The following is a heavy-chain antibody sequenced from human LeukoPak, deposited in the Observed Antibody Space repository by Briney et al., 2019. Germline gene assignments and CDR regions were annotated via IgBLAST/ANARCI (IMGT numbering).Heavy chain of an antibody. Sequence: SETLSLTCTVSGASFSSSPYFWGWIRQPPGKGLEWIGSVSYSGSTYYNPSLKSRVTISLDTSKNQLSLKLASVTAADTAVYYCARAGSSIAARPPDYWGQGTLVTVSS. J-gene: IGHJ4*02. CDR1: GASFSSSPYF. CDR2: VSYSGST. V-gene: IGHV4-39*07. D-gene: IGHD6-6*01. CDR3: ARAGSSIAARPPDY.